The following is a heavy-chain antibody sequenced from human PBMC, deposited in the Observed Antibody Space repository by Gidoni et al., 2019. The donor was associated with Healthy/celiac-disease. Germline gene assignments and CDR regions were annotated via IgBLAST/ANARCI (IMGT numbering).Heavy chain of an antibody. CDR1: GFTFSSYG. Sequence: QVQLVESGGGVVQPGGSLRLSCAASGFTFSSYGMHWVRQAPGKGLEWVAFIRYDGSNKYYADSVKGRFTISRDNSKNTLYLQMNSLRAEDTAVYYCAKVLGSSHYYFDYWGQGTLVTVSS. V-gene: IGHV3-30*02. CDR3: AKVLGSSHYYFDY. D-gene: IGHD6-6*01. J-gene: IGHJ4*02. CDR2: IRYDGSNK.